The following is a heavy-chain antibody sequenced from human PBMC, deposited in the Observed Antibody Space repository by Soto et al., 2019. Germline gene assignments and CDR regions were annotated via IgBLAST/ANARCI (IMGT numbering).Heavy chain of an antibody. CDR3: ARDGRYGGYYYYGMDV. CDR1: GFTFSSYV. D-gene: IGHD4-17*01. J-gene: IGHJ6*02. Sequence: LRLSCAASGFTFSSYVMHWVRQAPGKGLEWVAVIWYDGSNKYYADSVKGRFTISRDNSKNTLYLQMNSLRAEDTAVYYCARDGRYGGYYYYGMDVWGQGTTVTVSS. CDR2: IWYDGSNK. V-gene: IGHV3-33*01.